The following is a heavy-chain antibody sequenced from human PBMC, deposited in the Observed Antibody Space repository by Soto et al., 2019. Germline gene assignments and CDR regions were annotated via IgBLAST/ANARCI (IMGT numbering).Heavy chain of an antibody. D-gene: IGHD5-18*01. CDR3: AKRRGHRFGKDYYGMAV. Sequence: GGSLRLSCAASGFTFYSYGMHWVRQAPGKGLEWVAVISSDGSTTYYADSVKGRFTISRDYSWSTLYLQLNSLRPDDTAVYYCAKRRGHRFGKDYYGMAVWGQGTTVTVSS. V-gene: IGHV3-30*18. CDR1: GFTFYSYG. CDR2: ISSDGSTT. J-gene: IGHJ6*02.